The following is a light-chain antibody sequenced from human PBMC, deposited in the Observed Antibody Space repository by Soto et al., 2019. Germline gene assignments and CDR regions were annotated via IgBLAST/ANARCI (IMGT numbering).Light chain of an antibody. CDR1: QSVSSY. CDR2: DAS. J-gene: IGKJ5*01. V-gene: IGKV3-11*01. CDR3: QQRSNWPPFT. Sequence: EIVLTQSPATLSLSPGERATLSCRASQSVSSYLAWYQQKPGQPPRLLIYDASNRATGITARFSGSGSGTDFTLTISSLEPEDVAVYYCQQRSNWPPFTFGQGTRLEIK.